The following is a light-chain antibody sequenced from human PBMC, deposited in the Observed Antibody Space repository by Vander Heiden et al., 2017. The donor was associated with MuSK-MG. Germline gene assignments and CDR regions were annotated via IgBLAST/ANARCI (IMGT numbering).Light chain of an antibody. J-gene: IGKJ2*01. V-gene: IGKV1-39*01. CDR3: QQSFSAPAT. Sequence: DIQMTQSPSSLSASVGDRVTITCRASQSISSYLNWYQQKPGKAPKLLIYAASSLQSGVPSRFSGSGSGTDFTLTISSLQPEDFATYYCQQSFSAPATFGLGTKLDIK. CDR2: AAS. CDR1: QSISSY.